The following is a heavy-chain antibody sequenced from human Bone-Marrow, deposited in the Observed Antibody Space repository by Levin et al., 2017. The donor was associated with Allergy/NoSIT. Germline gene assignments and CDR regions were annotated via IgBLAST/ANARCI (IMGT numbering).Heavy chain of an antibody. Sequence: QPGGSLRLSCAASAFTFSDHYMDWVRQAPGKGLEWIGRIRAKAHSYTTEYAASVKGRFIISRDDSKSSLFLQMNSLKTEDTAVYYCARLSGYTYGYDGFDIWGQGTTVTVSP. CDR2: IRAKAHSYTT. D-gene: IGHD5-18*01. CDR1: AFTFSDHY. J-gene: IGHJ3*02. CDR3: ARLSGYTYGYDGFDI. V-gene: IGHV3-72*01.